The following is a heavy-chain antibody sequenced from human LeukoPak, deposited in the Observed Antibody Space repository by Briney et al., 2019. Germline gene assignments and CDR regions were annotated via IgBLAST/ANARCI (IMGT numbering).Heavy chain of an antibody. CDR3: AKGGRETIVVVVAVTTEFPDY. Sequence: GGSLRLSCAASGFTFSSYGMHWVRQAPGKGLEWVAVISYDGSNKYYADSVKGRFTISRDNSKNTLYLQMNSLRAEDTAVYYCAKGGRETIVVVVAVTTEFPDYWGQGTLVTVSS. V-gene: IGHV3-30*18. CDR1: GFTFSSYG. CDR2: ISYDGSNK. J-gene: IGHJ4*02. D-gene: IGHD2-15*01.